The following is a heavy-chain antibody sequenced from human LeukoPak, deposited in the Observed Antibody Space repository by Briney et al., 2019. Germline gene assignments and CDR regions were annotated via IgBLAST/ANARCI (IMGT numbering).Heavy chain of an antibody. CDR2: ISSSSSYI. Sequence: AGGSLRLSCAASGFIFRSYNVNGVRQAPGKGLEWVSFISSSSSYIYYADSVKGRFTISRDNAKNSLYLQMNSLRAEDTAVYYCARAPGYRSFLDYWGQGTLVTVSS. J-gene: IGHJ4*02. V-gene: IGHV3-21*01. D-gene: IGHD6-13*01. CDR3: ARAPGYRSFLDY. CDR1: GFIFRSYN.